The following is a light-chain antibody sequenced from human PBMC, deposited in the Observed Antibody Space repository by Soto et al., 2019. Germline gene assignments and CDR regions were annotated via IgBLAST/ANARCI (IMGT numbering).Light chain of an antibody. CDR1: SSDVGGYNF. V-gene: IGLV2-11*01. CDR2: DVN. CDR3: CSYAATFVV. J-gene: IGLJ2*01. Sequence: QPVLTQPRSVSGSPGQSVTISCTGTSSDVGGYNFVSWYQQHPGKAPKLLIYDVNKRPSGVRDRFSGSKSGNTASLTISGLQADDESNYYCCSYAATFVVFGGGTKLTVL.